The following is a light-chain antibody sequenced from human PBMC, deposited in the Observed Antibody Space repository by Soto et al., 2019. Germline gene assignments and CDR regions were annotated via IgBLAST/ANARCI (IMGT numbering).Light chain of an antibody. Sequence: EIVLTQSPATLSLSPGERATLSCRASQSVSSYLAWYQQKPGQAPRLLIYDASNRATGIPARFSGSGSGTDFTLTFSSLEPDDFAFYYCQQRSDWPSTFGGGTKVQIK. J-gene: IGKJ4*01. CDR1: QSVSSY. V-gene: IGKV3-11*01. CDR3: QQRSDWPST. CDR2: DAS.